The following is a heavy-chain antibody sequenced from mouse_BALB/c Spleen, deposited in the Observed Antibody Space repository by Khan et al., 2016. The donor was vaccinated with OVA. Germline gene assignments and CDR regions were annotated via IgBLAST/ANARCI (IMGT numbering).Heavy chain of an antibody. CDR3: ARAYYGNYREAMDY. CDR2: IWGDGST. V-gene: IGHV2-6-7*01. CDR1: GFSLTGYG. D-gene: IGHD2-10*01. Sequence: QVQLKESGPGPVAPSQSLSITCTVSGFSLTGYGVNWVRQPPGKGLEWLGMIWGDGSTDYNSVLKSRLSISKDNSKSQVFLKMNSLQTDDTDRYYCARAYYGNYREAMDYWGQGTSVTVSA. J-gene: IGHJ4*01.